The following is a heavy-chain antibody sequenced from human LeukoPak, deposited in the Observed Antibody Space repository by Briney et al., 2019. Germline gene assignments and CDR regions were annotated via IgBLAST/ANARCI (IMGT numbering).Heavy chain of an antibody. V-gene: IGHV4-39*07. CDR3: ARSQLDSLIDY. D-gene: IGHD6-13*01. Sequence: PSETLSLTCTVSGGCISSSSYYWGWIRQPPGKGLEWIGSIYYSGSTYYNPSLKSRVTISVDTSKNQFSLKLSSVTAADTAVYYCARSQLDSLIDYWGQGTLVTVSS. CDR2: IYYSGST. CDR1: GGCISSSSYY. J-gene: IGHJ4*02.